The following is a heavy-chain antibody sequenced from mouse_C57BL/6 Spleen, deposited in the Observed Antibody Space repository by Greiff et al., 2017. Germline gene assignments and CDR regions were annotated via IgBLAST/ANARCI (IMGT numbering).Heavy chain of an antibody. CDR3: ARRGGWLLPFDY. CDR2: IYPGSGST. D-gene: IGHD2-3*01. Sequence: VQLQQPGAELVKPGASVKMSCKASGYTFTSYWITWVKQRPGQGLEWIGDIYPGSGSTNYNEKFKSKATLTVETSSSTAYMQLSSLTSEDSAVYYCARRGGWLLPFDYWGQGTTLTVSS. V-gene: IGHV1-55*01. J-gene: IGHJ2*01. CDR1: GYTFTSYW.